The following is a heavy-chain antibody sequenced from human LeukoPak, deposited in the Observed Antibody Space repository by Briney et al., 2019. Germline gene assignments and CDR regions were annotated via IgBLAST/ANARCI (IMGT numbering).Heavy chain of an antibody. D-gene: IGHD3-10*01. V-gene: IGHV3-23*01. CDR3: AKPDYGFGNFDY. CDR1: GFTFSSYA. Sequence: GGSLRLSCAASGFTFSSYAMSWVRQAPGKGLEWASTISGSGGTTYYADSVKGRFTISRDNSKNTLYLQMNSLRAEDTAVYYCAKPDYGFGNFDYWGQGTLVTVSS. CDR2: ISGSGGTT. J-gene: IGHJ4*02.